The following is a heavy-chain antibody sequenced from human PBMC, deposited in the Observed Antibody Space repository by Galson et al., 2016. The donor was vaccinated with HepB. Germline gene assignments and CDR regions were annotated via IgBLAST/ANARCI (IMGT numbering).Heavy chain of an antibody. D-gene: IGHD2-15*01. CDR2: VGDSGPVI. J-gene: IGHJ3*02. V-gene: IGHV3-11*01. CDR3: TRRGRGGGFDI. CDR1: GFTFSDYY. Sequence: SLRLSCAASGFTFSDYYINWIRQVPVKRLEWLAFVGDSGPVIAYADSVRGRFTVSRDNAKRSSYLTLNSLKTEDTALYYCTRRGRGGGFDIWGQGTTVIVSS.